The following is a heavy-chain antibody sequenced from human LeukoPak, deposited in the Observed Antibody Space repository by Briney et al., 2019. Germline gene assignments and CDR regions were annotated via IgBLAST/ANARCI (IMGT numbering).Heavy chain of an antibody. Sequence: VASVKVSCKASGYTFTGYYMHWVRQAPGQGLEWMGWINPNSGGTNYAQKFQGRVTMTRDTSISTAYMELSSLRSEDTAVYYCARKFLGSRGYYFDYWGQGTLVTVSS. D-gene: IGHD3-10*01. CDR3: ARKFLGSRGYYFDY. J-gene: IGHJ4*02. CDR1: GYTFTGYY. CDR2: INPNSGGT. V-gene: IGHV1-2*02.